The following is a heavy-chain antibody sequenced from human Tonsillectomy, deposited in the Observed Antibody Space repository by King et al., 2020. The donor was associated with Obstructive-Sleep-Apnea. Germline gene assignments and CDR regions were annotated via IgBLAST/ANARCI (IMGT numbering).Heavy chain of an antibody. V-gene: IGHV3-23*04. D-gene: IGHD2-2*01. J-gene: IGHJ6*02. CDR3: AKEVGTHRRSYYYYGMDV. CDR2: ISGSGGST. Sequence: QLVQSGGGLVQPGGSLRLSCAASGFTFSSYVMSWVRQAPGKGLEWVSAISGSGGSTYYADSVKGRFTISRDNSKNTLYLQMNSLRAEDTAVYYCAKEVGTHRRSYYYYGMDVWGQGTTVTVSS. CDR1: GFTFSSYV.